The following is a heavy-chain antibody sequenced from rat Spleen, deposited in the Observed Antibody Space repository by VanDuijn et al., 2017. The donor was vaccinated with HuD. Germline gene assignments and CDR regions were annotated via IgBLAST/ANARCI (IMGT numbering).Heavy chain of an antibody. V-gene: IGHV2-6*01. CDR2: ISSGGSP. CDR3: ARGWERFAY. J-gene: IGHJ3*01. Sequence: QVQLKESGPGLVQPSQTLSLTCTVSGFSLTSYTVSWVRQPPGKGLEWIAAISSGGSPYYNPALKSRLSISRDTSKSQVFLKMNILQTEDTAMYFCARGWERFAYWGQGTLVTVSS. CDR1: GFSLTSYT. D-gene: IGHD5-1*01.